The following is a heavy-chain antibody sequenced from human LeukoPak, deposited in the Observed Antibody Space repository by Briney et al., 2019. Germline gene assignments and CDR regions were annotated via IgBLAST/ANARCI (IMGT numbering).Heavy chain of an antibody. V-gene: IGHV4-34*01. CDR2: INHSGST. D-gene: IGHD1-26*01. CDR1: GGSFSGYY. CDR3: AFPSAYSGSYYAFDY. Sequence: PSETLSLTCAVYGGSFSGYYWSWIRQPPGKGLEWIGEINHSGSTNYNPSLKSRVTISVDTSKNQFSLKLSSVTAADTAVYYCAFPSAYSGSYYAFDYWGQGTLVTVSS. J-gene: IGHJ4*02.